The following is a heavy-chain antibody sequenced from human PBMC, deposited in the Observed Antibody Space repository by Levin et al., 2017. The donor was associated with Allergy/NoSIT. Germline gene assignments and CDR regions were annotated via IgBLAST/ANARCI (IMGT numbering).Heavy chain of an antibody. J-gene: IGHJ6*02. Sequence: SCEASGFTFNTYDMHWVRQVPGKGLEWVSAIGTASDAYYEDSVKGRFTISRDNAKNSLYLQMSRLGAGDTGVYYCAREAFGEFGMWDAMDVWGQGTTVIVSS. CDR2: IGTASDA. CDR1: GFTFNTYD. CDR3: AREAFGEFGMWDAMDV. D-gene: IGHD3-3*02. V-gene: IGHV3-13*01.